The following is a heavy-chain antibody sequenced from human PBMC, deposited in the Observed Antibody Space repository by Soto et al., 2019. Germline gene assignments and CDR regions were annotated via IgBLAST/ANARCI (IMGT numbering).Heavy chain of an antibody. Sequence: PAETLCITCAFSVYSISSGYYWGWIRQPPGKGLEWIGSIYHSGSTYYNPSLKSRVTISVDTSKNQFSLKLSSVTAADTAVYYCARDPGELEGGDDYWGQGTMVTVSS. V-gene: IGHV4-38-2*02. CDR1: VYSISSGYY. D-gene: IGHD1-26*01. CDR3: ARDPGELEGGDDY. J-gene: IGHJ4*02. CDR2: IYHSGST.